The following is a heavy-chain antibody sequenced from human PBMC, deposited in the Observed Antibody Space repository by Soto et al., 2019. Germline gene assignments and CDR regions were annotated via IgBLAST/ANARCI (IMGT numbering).Heavy chain of an antibody. Sequence: GGSLRLSCAASGFTFSSYSMSWVRQAPGKGLEWVSAISGSGGSTYYADSVKGRFTISRDNSKNTLYLQMNSLRAEDTAVYYCATTSDFWSRYYLYPTLDYWGQGPLVTVSS. D-gene: IGHD3-3*01. CDR3: ATTSDFWSRYYLYPTLDY. J-gene: IGHJ4*02. V-gene: IGHV3-23*01. CDR2: ISGSGGST. CDR1: GFTFSSYS.